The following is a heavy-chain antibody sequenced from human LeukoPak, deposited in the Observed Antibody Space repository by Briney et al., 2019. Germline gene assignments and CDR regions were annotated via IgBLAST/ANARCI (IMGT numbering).Heavy chain of an antibody. J-gene: IGHJ4*02. Sequence: GGSLRLSCAASGFTFSTYSMNWVRQAPGKGLEWVSSISSSSSYIYYADSVKGRFSISRDNAKNSLYLQMNSLRAEDTAVYYCARDEGSSSWYGALDFWGQGTLVTVSS. CDR1: GFTFSTYS. D-gene: IGHD6-13*01. CDR3: ARDEGSSSWYGALDF. CDR2: ISSSSSYI. V-gene: IGHV3-21*01.